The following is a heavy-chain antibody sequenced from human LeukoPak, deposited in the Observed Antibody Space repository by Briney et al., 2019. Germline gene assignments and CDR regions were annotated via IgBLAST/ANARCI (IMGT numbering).Heavy chain of an antibody. J-gene: IGHJ4*02. CDR2: IKNDGSDK. CDR3: HPLAYTTN. D-gene: IGHD2-2*02. Sequence: PGGSLRLSCEASGFSFSAAWMTWVRQAPGKGLEWVATIKNDGSDKYYVDSVKGRFTVSRDNAKNMLYLQMNSLRAEDTAVYYCHPLAYTTNWGQGALVTVSS. CDR1: GFSFSAAW. V-gene: IGHV3-7*01.